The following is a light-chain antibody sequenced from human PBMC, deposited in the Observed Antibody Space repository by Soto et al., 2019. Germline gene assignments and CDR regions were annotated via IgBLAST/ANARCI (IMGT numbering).Light chain of an antibody. V-gene: IGKV1-9*01. CDR3: QQLNIYPSS. CDR2: AAS. CDR1: QAIANY. J-gene: IGKJ2*01. Sequence: DIQLTQSPSFLSASVGDRVTITCRASQAIANYLGWYQQKPVKAPNLLIHAASTLHSGVPSRFSGSGYGTEFTLTINNLQPEDSSTYYCQQLNIYPSSFGQGTNLELK.